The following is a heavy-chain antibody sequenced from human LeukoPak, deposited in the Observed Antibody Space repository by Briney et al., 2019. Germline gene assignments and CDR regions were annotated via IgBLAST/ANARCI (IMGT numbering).Heavy chain of an antibody. CDR3: AKDGSYSSSWGDYFDY. CDR2: ISGSGGST. CDR1: GFTVSDNY. D-gene: IGHD6-6*01. V-gene: IGHV3-23*01. J-gene: IGHJ4*02. Sequence: GWSLRLSCAASGFTVSDNYMTWVRQAPGKGLEWVSTISGSGGSTYYADSVKGRFTISRDNSKNTLYLQMNSLRAEETAVYYCAKDGSYSSSWGDYFDYWGQGTLVTVSS.